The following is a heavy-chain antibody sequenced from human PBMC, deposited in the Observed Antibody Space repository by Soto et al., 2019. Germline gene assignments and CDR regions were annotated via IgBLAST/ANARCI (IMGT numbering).Heavy chain of an antibody. CDR2: ISSSSHI. CDR1: GFSFSSYG. V-gene: IGHV3-48*02. J-gene: IGHJ4*02. CDR3: ARDSHYDSFRGDY. Sequence: PGGSLRLSCAASGFSFSSYGINWVRQAPGKGLEWVAYISSSSHIYYADSVKGRFTISRDNAKNSLYLQMNSLRDEDTAAYYCARDSHYDSFRGDYWGQGTQVTVSS. D-gene: IGHD3-22*01.